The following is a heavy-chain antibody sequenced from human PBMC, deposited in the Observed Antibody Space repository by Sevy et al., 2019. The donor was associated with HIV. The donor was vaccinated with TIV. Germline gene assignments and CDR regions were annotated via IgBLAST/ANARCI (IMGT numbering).Heavy chain of an antibody. D-gene: IGHD3-22*01. J-gene: IGHJ6*02. Sequence: ASVKVSCKASGYTFIRYGISWVRQAPGQGLEWRGWISGSNGDTNYAQKVQGRVIMTTDTSTSTAYMELRSLRSDDTAVYYCARDRNNYDSTGYPKGMDVWCQGTTVTVSS. V-gene: IGHV1-18*01. CDR2: ISGSNGDT. CDR3: ARDRNNYDSTGYPKGMDV. CDR1: GYTFIRYG.